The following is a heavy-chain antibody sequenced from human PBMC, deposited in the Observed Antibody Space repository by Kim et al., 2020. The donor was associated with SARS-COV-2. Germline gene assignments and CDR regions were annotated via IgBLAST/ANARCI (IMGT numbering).Heavy chain of an antibody. V-gene: IGHV5-10-1*01. CDR2: IDPSDSYT. D-gene: IGHD3-10*01. Sequence: GESLKISCKGSGYSFTSYWISWVRQMPGKGLEWMGMIDPSDSYTNYSPSFQGHVTISADKSISTAYLQWSSLKASDTAMYYCARHLNYYGSGSYPTRIAAAGTFDYWGQGTLVTVSS. J-gene: IGHJ4*02. CDR3: ARHLNYYGSGSYPTRIAAAGTFDY. CDR1: GYSFTSYW.